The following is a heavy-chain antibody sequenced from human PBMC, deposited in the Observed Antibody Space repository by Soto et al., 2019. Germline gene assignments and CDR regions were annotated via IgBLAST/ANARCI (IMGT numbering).Heavy chain of an antibody. CDR3: ASYYDFWSGYLRAFDI. V-gene: IGHV4-39*01. CDR2: IYYSGST. J-gene: IGHJ3*02. D-gene: IGHD3-3*01. CDR1: GGSISSSSYY. Sequence: SETLSLTCTVSGGSISSSSYYWGWIRQPPGKGLEWIGSIYYSGSTYYNPSLKSRVTISVDTSKNQFSLKLSSVTAADTAVYYCASYYDFWSGYLRAFDIWGQGTMVTVSS.